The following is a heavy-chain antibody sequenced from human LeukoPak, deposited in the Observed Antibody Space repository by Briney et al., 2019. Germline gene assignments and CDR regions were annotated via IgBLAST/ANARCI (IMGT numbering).Heavy chain of an antibody. CDR2: ISPSGGST. CDR1: GYTFTSYG. J-gene: IGHJ6*03. V-gene: IGHV1-46*01. Sequence: ASVKVSCKASGYTFTSYGISWVRQAPGQGPEWMGVISPSGGSTTYAQKFQGRVTLTRDMSTSTDYLELSSLRSEDTAVYYCARYYDSSGYGRGTDYYYYMDVWGKGTTVTVSS. CDR3: ARYYDSSGYGRGTDYYYYMDV. D-gene: IGHD3-22*01.